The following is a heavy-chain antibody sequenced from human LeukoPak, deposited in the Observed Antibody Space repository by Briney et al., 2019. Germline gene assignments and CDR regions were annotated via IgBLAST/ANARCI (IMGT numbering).Heavy chain of an antibody. J-gene: IGHJ5*02. V-gene: IGHV3-74*01. CDR1: GFTFSSYW. D-gene: IGHD3-22*01. CDR3: AQKPYYDGSGYYSA. Sequence: GGSLRLSCAASGFTFSSYWMHWVRQAPGKGLVWVSRINSDGSSTSYADSVKGRFTISRDNAKNTLYLQMNSLRAEDTAVYYCAQKPYYDGSGYYSAWGQGTLVTVSS. CDR2: INSDGSST.